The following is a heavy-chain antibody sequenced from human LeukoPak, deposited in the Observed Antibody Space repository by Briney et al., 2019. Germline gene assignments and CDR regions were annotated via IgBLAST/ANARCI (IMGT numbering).Heavy chain of an antibody. Sequence: SETLSLTCTVSGGSISSYYWSWIRQPPGKGLEWIGYIYYSGSTNYNPSLKSRVTISVDTSKNQLSLKLSSVTAADTAVYYCAREVSSGWSVWFDPWGQGTLVTVSS. CDR1: GGSISSYY. CDR3: AREVSSGWSVWFDP. J-gene: IGHJ5*02. D-gene: IGHD6-19*01. V-gene: IGHV4-59*01. CDR2: IYYSGST.